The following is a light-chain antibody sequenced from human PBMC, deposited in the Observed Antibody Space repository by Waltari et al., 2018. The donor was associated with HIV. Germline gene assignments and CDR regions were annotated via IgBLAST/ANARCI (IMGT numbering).Light chain of an antibody. CDR3: QSSDRNNQV. Sequence: FMLTQPHSVSESPGKTVTISCTRTGDRITSNYAHRSQRRPGGSTTTVIYEDDQRPSRVPGLFSGSIDSSSNSSSLTISGLKPEDEADYYCQSSDRNNQVFGGGTKLTVL. CDR2: EDD. CDR1: GDRITSNY. V-gene: IGLV6-57*01. J-gene: IGLJ3*02.